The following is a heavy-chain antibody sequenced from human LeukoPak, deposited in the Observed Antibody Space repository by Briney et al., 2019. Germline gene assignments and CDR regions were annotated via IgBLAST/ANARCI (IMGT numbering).Heavy chain of an antibody. D-gene: IGHD5-18*01. CDR2: INPNSGDT. CDR3: AREQDIGMVSALDY. Sequence: ASVKVSCKPSGYTFTGYYMHWVRQAPGLGLEWMGWINPNSGDTNYAQKFQGRVTMTRDTSISTAYMELSRLRSDDTAVYYCAREQDIGMVSALDYWGQGTLVTVSS. V-gene: IGHV1-2*02. CDR1: GYTFTGYY. J-gene: IGHJ4*02.